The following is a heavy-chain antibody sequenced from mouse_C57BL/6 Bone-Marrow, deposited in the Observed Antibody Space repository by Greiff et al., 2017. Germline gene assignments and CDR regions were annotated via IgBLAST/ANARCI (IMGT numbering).Heavy chain of an antibody. V-gene: IGHV14-3*01. CDR3: AVYDGYFDY. CDR1: GFYIKNTY. CDR2: IDPANGNT. D-gene: IGHD2-3*01. Sequence: VQLQQSVAELVRPGASVKLSCTASGFYIKNTYMHWVKQRPEQGLEWIGRIDPANGNTKYAPKFQGKATITADTSSNTAYLQLSSLTSEDTAIYYCAVYDGYFDYWGQGTTLTVSS. J-gene: IGHJ2*01.